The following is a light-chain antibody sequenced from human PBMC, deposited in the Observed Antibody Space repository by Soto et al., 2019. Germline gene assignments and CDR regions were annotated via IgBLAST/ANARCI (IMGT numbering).Light chain of an antibody. CDR2: AAS. J-gene: IGKJ1*01. CDR1: QGIRSY. Sequence: AILLTQSPSSLSASVGDRVTITCRASQGIRSYLAWYQQKPGKAPKLLIYAASTLQSGVPSRFSGSGSGTDFTLTISCLQSEDFATYYCQQYYSYPQFGQGTKVDI. CDR3: QQYYSYPQ. V-gene: IGKV1-8*01.